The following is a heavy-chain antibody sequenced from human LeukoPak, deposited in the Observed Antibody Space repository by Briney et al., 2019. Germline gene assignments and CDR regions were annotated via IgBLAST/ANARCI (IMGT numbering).Heavy chain of an antibody. V-gene: IGHV1-2*06. Sequence: ASVNVSCKASGYTFTGYYRHWVRQAPGQGLEWMGRINPNSGGTNYAQRFQGRVTMTRDTSISTVYMELSRLTSDDTAVYYCARDRSAVAGTAAYWGQGTLVTVSS. J-gene: IGHJ4*02. CDR3: ARDRSAVAGTAAY. D-gene: IGHD6-19*01. CDR1: GYTFTGYY. CDR2: INPNSGGT.